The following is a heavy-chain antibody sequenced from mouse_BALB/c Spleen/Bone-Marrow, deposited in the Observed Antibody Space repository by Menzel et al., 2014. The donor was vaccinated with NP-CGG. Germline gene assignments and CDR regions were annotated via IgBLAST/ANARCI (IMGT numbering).Heavy chain of an antibody. Sequence: VQLQQSGAELMKPGASVKISCKATGYTFSSYWIEWVKQRPGHGLEWIGEILPGSGSTNYNEKFKGKATFTADTSSNTAYRQPSSQPTEDSAVYYGAREDGSHVWFAYWGQGTLVTVSA. J-gene: IGHJ3*01. CDR1: GYTFSSYW. D-gene: IGHD1-1*02. CDR2: ILPGSGST. CDR3: AREDGSHVWFAY. V-gene: IGHV1-9*01.